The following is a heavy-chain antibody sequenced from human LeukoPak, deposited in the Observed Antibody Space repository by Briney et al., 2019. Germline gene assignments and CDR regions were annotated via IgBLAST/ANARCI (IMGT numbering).Heavy chain of an antibody. CDR2: IKSKTDGGTT. V-gene: IGHV3-15*01. Sequence: GGPLRPSCAASGFTFSNAWMSWVRQAPGKGLEWVGRIKSKTDGGTTDYAAPVKGRSTISRDDSKNTLYLQMNSLKTEDTAVYYCTKLWFGEFPGYWGQGTPVTVSS. CDR1: GFTFSNAW. J-gene: IGHJ4*02. CDR3: TKLWFGEFPGY. D-gene: IGHD3-10*01.